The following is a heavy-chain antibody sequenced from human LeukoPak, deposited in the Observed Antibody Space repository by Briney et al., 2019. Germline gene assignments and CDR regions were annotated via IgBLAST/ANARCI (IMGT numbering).Heavy chain of an antibody. CDR1: GFTFSSYS. D-gene: IGHD5-18*01. CDR3: AGDGVLDTAMVAAFDI. Sequence: GGSLRLSCAASGFTFSSYSMNWVRQAPGKGLEWVSSISSSSSYIYYADSVKGRFTISRDNAKNSLYLQMNSLRAEDTAVYYCAGDGVLDTAMVAAFDIWGLGTMVTVSS. V-gene: IGHV3-21*01. CDR2: ISSSSSYI. J-gene: IGHJ3*02.